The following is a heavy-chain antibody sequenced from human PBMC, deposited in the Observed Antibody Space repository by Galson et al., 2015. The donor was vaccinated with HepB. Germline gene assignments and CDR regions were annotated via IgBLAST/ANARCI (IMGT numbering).Heavy chain of an antibody. V-gene: IGHV5-10-1*01. CDR2: IDPSESYT. D-gene: IGHD6-19*01. Sequence: QSGAEVKKPGESLRISCKVSGYNFSRYWISWVRQMPGKGLEWMGRIDPSESYTTYSPSFQGHVTFSVDTSISTAYLQWSSLRASDTAIYYCARPGIVVAHMHGMDVWGQGTTVTVSS. J-gene: IGHJ6*02. CDR3: ARPGIVVAHMHGMDV. CDR1: GYNFSRYW.